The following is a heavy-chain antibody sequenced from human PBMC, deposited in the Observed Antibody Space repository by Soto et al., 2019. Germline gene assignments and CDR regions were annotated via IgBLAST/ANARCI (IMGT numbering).Heavy chain of an antibody. D-gene: IGHD2-15*01. J-gene: IGHJ4*02. CDR2: IYHSGST. V-gene: IGHV4-4*02. CDR1: SGSISSSNW. CDR3: ATRRSCSGGSCYSPQGYFDY. Sequence: QVQLQESGPGLVKPSGTLSLTCAVSSGSISSSNWWSWVRQPPGKGLEWIGEIYHSGSTNYNPSRKSRVTISVDKSKNQFSLKLSSVTAADTAVYYCATRRSCSGGSCYSPQGYFDYWGQGTLVTVSS.